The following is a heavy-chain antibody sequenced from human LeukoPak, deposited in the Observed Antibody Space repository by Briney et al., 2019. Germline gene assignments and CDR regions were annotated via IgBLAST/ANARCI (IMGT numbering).Heavy chain of an antibody. Sequence: GESLKISFSGSGXNFSNYWIGWVRQTPGKGLEWMGIIYPGDSDTRYSPSFQGQVTVSADKSISTAYLQWGSLKASDTAMYYCARRGPVSGWFGDWGQGTLVTVSS. D-gene: IGHD6-19*01. CDR1: GXNFSNYW. J-gene: IGHJ4*02. CDR3: ARRGPVSGWFGD. CDR2: IYPGDSDT. V-gene: IGHV5-51*01.